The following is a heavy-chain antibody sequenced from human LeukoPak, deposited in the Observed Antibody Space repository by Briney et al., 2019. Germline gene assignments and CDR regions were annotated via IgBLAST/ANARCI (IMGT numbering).Heavy chain of an antibody. CDR3: ARDPTRGAFDI. CDR2: ISSSGSTI. J-gene: IGHJ3*02. D-gene: IGHD3-10*01. V-gene: IGHV3-48*03. CDR1: GFTFSSYE. Sequence: GGSLRLSCAASGFTFSSYEMNWVRQAPGKGLEWVSYISSSGSTIYYADSVKGRFTISRDNAKNSLYPQMNSLRAEDTAVYYCARDPTRGAFDIWGQGTMVTVSS.